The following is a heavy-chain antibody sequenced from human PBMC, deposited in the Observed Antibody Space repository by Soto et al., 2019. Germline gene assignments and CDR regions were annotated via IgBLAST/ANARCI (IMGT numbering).Heavy chain of an antibody. D-gene: IGHD2-15*01. Sequence: GGSLRLSCAASGFTFSDYYMSWIRQAPGKGLEWVSYINSSGSTIYYADSVKGRFTISRDNAKNSLYLQMNSLRAEDTAVYYCARDSEHCSGGSCYSVDWFDPWGQGTLVTVSS. CDR1: GFTFSDYY. CDR2: INSSGSTI. CDR3: ARDSEHCSGGSCYSVDWFDP. V-gene: IGHV3-11*01. J-gene: IGHJ5*02.